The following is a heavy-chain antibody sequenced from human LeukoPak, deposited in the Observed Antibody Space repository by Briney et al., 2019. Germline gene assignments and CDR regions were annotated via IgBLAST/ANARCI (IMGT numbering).Heavy chain of an antibody. CDR3: ARRSSGGNSLWVTRNRNWFDP. CDR2: IYYSGST. CDR1: GGSISSSSYY. Sequence: SETLSLTCTVSGGSISSSSYYWGWIRQPPGKGLEWIGSIYYSGSTYYNPSLKSRVTISVDTSKNQFSLKLSSVTAADTAVYYCARRSSGGNSLWVTRNRNWFDPWGQGTLVTVSS. D-gene: IGHD4-23*01. J-gene: IGHJ5*02. V-gene: IGHV4-39*07.